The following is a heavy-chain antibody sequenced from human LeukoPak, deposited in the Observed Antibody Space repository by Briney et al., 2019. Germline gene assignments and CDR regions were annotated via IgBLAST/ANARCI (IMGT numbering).Heavy chain of an antibody. CDR2: IYYSGST. V-gene: IGHV4-59*01. Sequence: SETLSLTCTVSGGSISSYYWSWIRQPPGKGLEWIGYIYYSGSTNYTPSLKSRVTISVDTSKNQFSLKLSSVTAADTAVYYCARERRACARGSSTSCYKGFRYFDIWGQGTMVTVSS. CDR1: GGSISSYY. CDR3: ARERRACARGSSTSCYKGFRYFDI. J-gene: IGHJ3*02. D-gene: IGHD2-2*02.